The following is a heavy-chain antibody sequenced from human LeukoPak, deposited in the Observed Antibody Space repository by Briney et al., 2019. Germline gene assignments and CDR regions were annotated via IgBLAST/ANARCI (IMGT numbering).Heavy chain of an antibody. CDR2: IIPIFGTA. CDR1: GGTFSSYA. CDR3: VLGRKY. J-gene: IGHJ4*02. D-gene: IGHD3-16*01. Sequence: SVKVSCKASGGTFSSYAISWVRQAPGQGLEWMGGIIPIFGTANYAQKFQGRVTMTTDTSTSTAYMELRSLRSDDTAVYYCVLGRKYWGQGTLVTVSS. V-gene: IGHV1-69*05.